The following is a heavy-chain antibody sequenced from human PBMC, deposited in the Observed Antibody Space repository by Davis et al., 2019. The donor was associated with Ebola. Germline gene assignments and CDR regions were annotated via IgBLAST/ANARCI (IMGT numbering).Heavy chain of an antibody. D-gene: IGHD3-16*01. Sequence: PGGSLRLSCAASGFTFSSYSMNWVRQAPGKGLEWVSFISTSDSDIYSADSAKGRFTISRDNAKNSLYLHMNSLKAEDTAVYFCSREHRGGVTGPYYFDSWGRGTLVTVSA. CDR3: SREHRGGVTGPYYFDS. J-gene: IGHJ4*02. V-gene: IGHV3-21*06. CDR1: GFTFSSYS. CDR2: ISTSDSDI.